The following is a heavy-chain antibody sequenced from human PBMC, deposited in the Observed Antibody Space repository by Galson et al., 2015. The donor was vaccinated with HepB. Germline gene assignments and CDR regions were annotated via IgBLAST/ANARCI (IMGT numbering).Heavy chain of an antibody. J-gene: IGHJ3*02. V-gene: IGHV3-13*04. Sequence: SLRLSCAASGFTFSSYDMHWVRQATGKGLEWVSAIGTAGDTYYPGSVKGRFTISRENAKNSLYLQMNSLRAGDTAVYYCARGMSYYGSGVDAFDIWGQGTMVTVSS. CDR1: GFTFSSYD. CDR3: ARGMSYYGSGVDAFDI. D-gene: IGHD3-10*01. CDR2: IGTAGDT.